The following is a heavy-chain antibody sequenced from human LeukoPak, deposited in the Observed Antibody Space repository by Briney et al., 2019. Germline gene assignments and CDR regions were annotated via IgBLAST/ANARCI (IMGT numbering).Heavy chain of an antibody. J-gene: IGHJ4*02. V-gene: IGHV3-30-3*01. CDR1: GFTFSSYA. D-gene: IGHD3-10*01. Sequence: QSGGSLRLSCAASGFTFSSYAMHWVRQAPGKGLEWVAVISYDGSNKYYADSVKGRFTISRDNSKNTLYLQMNSLRAEDTAVYYCARDQLTMVRGVKNYWGQGTLVTVSS. CDR2: ISYDGSNK. CDR3: ARDQLTMVRGVKNY.